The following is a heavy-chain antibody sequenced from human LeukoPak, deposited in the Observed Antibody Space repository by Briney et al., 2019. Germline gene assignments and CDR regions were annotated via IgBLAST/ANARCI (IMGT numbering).Heavy chain of an antibody. Sequence: GGSLRLSCEASGFSFTNTWMSWVRQAPREALEWVGRVKSKADDGTTDYAAPVQGRFTISRDDSKNTLSLQMNSLKTEDTAVYYCATEGGSGSYYGDDAFDMWGQGTMVTVSS. CDR2: VKSKADDGTT. D-gene: IGHD3-10*01. CDR1: GFSFTNTW. J-gene: IGHJ3*02. V-gene: IGHV3-15*01. CDR3: ATEGGSGSYYGDDAFDM.